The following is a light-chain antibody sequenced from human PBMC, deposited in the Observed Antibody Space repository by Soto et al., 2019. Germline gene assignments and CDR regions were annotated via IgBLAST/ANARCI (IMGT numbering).Light chain of an antibody. CDR1: QSVGSSY. Sequence: EIVLTQSPGTLSLSPGERATLSCRASQSVGSSYLAWYQQKPGQAPRLPIYAASSRATGVPERFSGSGSGTDFTLTIGRLEREDVAVYYCQQYGISPPNTFGQGTRLEI. CDR3: QQYGISPPNT. V-gene: IGKV3-20*01. J-gene: IGKJ5*01. CDR2: AAS.